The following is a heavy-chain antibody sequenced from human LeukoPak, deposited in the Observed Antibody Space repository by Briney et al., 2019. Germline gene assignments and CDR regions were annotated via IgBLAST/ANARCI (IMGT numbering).Heavy chain of an antibody. CDR2: ISGSGGST. Sequence: GSLRLSCAASGFTFSSYAMSWVRQAPGKGLEWVSAISGSGGSTYYADSVKGRFTISRDNSKNTLYLQMNSLRAEDTAVYYCAKERSDYDFWSGYLPNYYYYYGMDVWGQGTTVTVSS. D-gene: IGHD3-3*01. V-gene: IGHV3-23*01. CDR3: AKERSDYDFWSGYLPNYYYYYGMDV. J-gene: IGHJ6*02. CDR1: GFTFSSYA.